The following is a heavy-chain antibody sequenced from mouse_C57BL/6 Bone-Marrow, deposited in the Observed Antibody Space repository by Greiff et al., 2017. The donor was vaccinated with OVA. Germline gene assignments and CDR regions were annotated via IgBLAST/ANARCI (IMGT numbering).Heavy chain of an antibody. J-gene: IGHJ1*03. V-gene: IGHV14-4*01. CDR2: IDPENGDT. CDR3: TTRDYYGSSWYFDV. Sequence: EVHLVESGAELVRPGASVKLSCTASGFNIKDDYMHWVKQRPEQGLEWIGWIDPENGDTEYASKFQGKATITADTSSNTAYLQLSSLTSEDTAVYYCTTRDYYGSSWYFDVWGTGTTVTVSS. CDR1: GFNIKDDY. D-gene: IGHD1-1*01.